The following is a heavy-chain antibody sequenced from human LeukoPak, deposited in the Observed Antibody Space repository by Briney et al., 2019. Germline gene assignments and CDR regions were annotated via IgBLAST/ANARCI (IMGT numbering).Heavy chain of an antibody. CDR1: GFTSSNAW. CDR2: IESKTDGGTR. J-gene: IGHJ3*02. V-gene: IGHV3-15*04. Sequence: PGGSLRLSCAVSGFTSSNAWMSWVRQAPGKGLEWVGRIESKTDGGTRDYAAPVKGRFTISRDDSKNTLYLQMNSLKTEDTAVYYCTTFDYAAFLIWGQGTMVTVSS. CDR3: TTFDYAAFLI. D-gene: IGHD4/OR15-4a*01.